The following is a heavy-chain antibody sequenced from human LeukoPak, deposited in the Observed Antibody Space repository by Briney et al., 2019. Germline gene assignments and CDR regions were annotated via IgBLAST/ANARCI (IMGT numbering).Heavy chain of an antibody. V-gene: IGHV3-33*06. CDR1: LFTLCSYG. J-gene: IGHJ4*02. CDR3: AKPDVPYYDFWSGYFYLDY. CDR2: IWYDGSKE. D-gene: IGHD3-3*01. Sequence: PLRTLGPSCALSLFTLCSYGMHAVRQAPGNGLGCVAVIWYDGSKEYYAGSLKGRFLISRDNSKNTLYLHMNTLRAEDMAVYYCAKPDVPYYDFWSGYFYLDYWGQGTLVTVSS.